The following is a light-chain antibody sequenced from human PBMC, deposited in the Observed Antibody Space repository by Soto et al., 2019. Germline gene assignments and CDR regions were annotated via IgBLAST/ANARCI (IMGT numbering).Light chain of an antibody. CDR3: QQTDKTPYT. V-gene: IGKV1-39*01. CDR2: ATS. J-gene: IGKJ2*01. Sequence: DVQMTQSPSSLSASVGDRVTITCRASQYIRTYLNWYQQKPGKAPNLLICATSTLHSGVPSRFSGSGSGTDFTLTISSLQPEDFATYYCQQTDKTPYTFGQGTKLEIK. CDR1: QYIRTY.